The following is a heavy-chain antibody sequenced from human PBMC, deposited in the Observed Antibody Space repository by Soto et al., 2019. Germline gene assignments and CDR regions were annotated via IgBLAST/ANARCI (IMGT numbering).Heavy chain of an antibody. V-gene: IGHV4-59*13. D-gene: IGHD3-3*01. Sequence: SETLSLTYTVSGVSISSYYWSWIRQTPGKGLEWIGSMHYSGSANYNPSLKSRVTISLDTSKNQFSLNLESMTAADTAVYYCARTEWFQAFNYWGQGTLVTVSS. J-gene: IGHJ4*02. CDR2: MHYSGSA. CDR3: ARTEWFQAFNY. CDR1: GVSISSYY.